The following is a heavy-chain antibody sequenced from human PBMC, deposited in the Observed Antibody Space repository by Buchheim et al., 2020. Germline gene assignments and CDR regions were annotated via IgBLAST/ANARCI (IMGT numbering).Heavy chain of an antibody. J-gene: IGHJ4*02. CDR2: ISYDGSNK. CDR1: GFPFSSYG. Sequence: QVQLVESGGGVVQPGRSLRLSCAASGFPFSSYGMHWVRQAPGKGLEWVAVISYDGSNKYYADSVKGRFTISRDNSKNTLYLQMNSLRAEDTAVYYCAKALHYYDSSGPFDYWGQGTL. CDR3: AKALHYYDSSGPFDY. V-gene: IGHV3-30*18. D-gene: IGHD3-22*01.